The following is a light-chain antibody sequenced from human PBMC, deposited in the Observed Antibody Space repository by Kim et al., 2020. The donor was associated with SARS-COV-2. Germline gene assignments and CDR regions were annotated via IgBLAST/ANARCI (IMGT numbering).Light chain of an antibody. J-gene: IGKJ1*01. CDR3: QQYYSTPQR. CDR1: QTVLSTSNNKNS. CDR2: WAS. V-gene: IGKV4-1*01. Sequence: ATINCKSSQTVLSTSNNKNSLAWYQQKPGQPPNLLMYWASTRESGVPDRFSGSGAATDFTLTISRLQPEDVAVYYCQQYYSTPQRFGHGTKVDIK.